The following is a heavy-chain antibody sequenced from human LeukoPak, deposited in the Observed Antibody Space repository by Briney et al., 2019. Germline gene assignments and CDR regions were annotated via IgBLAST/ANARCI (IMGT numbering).Heavy chain of an antibody. Sequence: SQTLSHTCTVSGGSISSGGYYWSWIRQHPGKGLEWIGYIYYSGSTYYNPSLKSRVTISVDTSKNQFSLKLSSVTAADTAVYYCARNMGYCSSTSCYTSPYYYMDVWGKGTTVTVSS. D-gene: IGHD2-2*02. CDR1: GGSISSGGYY. CDR3: ARNMGYCSSTSCYTSPYYYMDV. V-gene: IGHV4-31*03. CDR2: IYYSGST. J-gene: IGHJ6*03.